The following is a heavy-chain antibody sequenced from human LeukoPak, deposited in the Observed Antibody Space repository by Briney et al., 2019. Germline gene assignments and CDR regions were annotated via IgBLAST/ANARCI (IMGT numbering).Heavy chain of an antibody. Sequence: PSETLSLTCAVYGGSFSGYYWSWIRQPPGKGLEWIGEINHSGSTNYNPFLKSRVTISVDTSKNQFSLKLSSVTAADTAVYYCANRRSSGFRFRGYFDYWGQGTLVTVSS. V-gene: IGHV4-34*01. CDR1: GGSFSGYY. CDR3: ANRRSSGFRFRGYFDY. CDR2: INHSGST. D-gene: IGHD6-19*01. J-gene: IGHJ4*02.